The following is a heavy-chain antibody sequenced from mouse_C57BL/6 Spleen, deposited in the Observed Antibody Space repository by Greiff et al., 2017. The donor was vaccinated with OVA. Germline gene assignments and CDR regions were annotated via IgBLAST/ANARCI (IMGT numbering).Heavy chain of an antibody. V-gene: IGHV1-55*01. Sequence: QVHVKQSGAELVKPGASVKMSCKASGYTFTSYWITWVKQRPGQGLEWIGDIYPGSGSTNYNEKFKSKATLTVDTSSSTAYMQLSSLTSEDSAVYYCAGANWDSYWYFDVWGTGTTVTVSS. CDR2: IYPGSGST. J-gene: IGHJ1*03. D-gene: IGHD4-1*01. CDR3: AGANWDSYWYFDV. CDR1: GYTFTSYW.